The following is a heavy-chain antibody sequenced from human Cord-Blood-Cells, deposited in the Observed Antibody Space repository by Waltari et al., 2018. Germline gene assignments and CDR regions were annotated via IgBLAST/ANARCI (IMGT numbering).Heavy chain of an antibody. CDR2: INQSGRN. CDR1: GGSFSGYY. CDR3: ARSAAMGVFDY. V-gene: IGHV4-34*01. Sequence: QVQLQQWGAGLLKPSETLSLTCAVYGGSFSGYYWSWIRQPPGKGLEWIGEINQSGRNNYNPSLKGRVTISVDTSKNQFSRKLSSVTAANTAVYYCARSAAMGVFDYWGQGTLVTVSS. J-gene: IGHJ4*02. D-gene: IGHD2-2*01.